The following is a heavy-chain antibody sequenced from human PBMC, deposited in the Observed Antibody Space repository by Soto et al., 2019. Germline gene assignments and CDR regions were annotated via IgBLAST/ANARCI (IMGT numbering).Heavy chain of an antibody. CDR1: GYTFTDYY. J-gene: IGHJ4*02. D-gene: IGHD6-19*01. Sequence: ASVKVSCKASGYTFTDYYIHWVRQAPGQGLEWMGIINPSGGNTKYAQKFQGRVTMTRDTSTSTVYMELSSLRSEDTAVYYCARVQTYSSSWYHFDYWGQGTLVTVS. V-gene: IGHV1-46*01. CDR3: ARVQTYSSSWYHFDY. CDR2: INPSGGNT.